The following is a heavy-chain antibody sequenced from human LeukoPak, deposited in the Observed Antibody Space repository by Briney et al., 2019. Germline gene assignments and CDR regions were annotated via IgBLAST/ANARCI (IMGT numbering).Heavy chain of an antibody. D-gene: IGHD3-22*01. V-gene: IGHV3-30*02. Sequence: PGRSLRLSCAASGFTFSSYGMHWVRQAPGKGLEWVAFIRYDGSNEYYADPVKGRFTISRDNSKNTLYLQMNSLRAEDTAVYYCAKDFYYDSSGYLYYFDYWGQGTPVTVSS. CDR3: AKDFYYDSSGYLYYFDY. CDR2: IRYDGSNE. CDR1: GFTFSSYG. J-gene: IGHJ4*02.